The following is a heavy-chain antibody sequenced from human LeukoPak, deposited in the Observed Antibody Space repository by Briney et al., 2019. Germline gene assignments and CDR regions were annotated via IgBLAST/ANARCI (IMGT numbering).Heavy chain of an antibody. CDR1: GFTFSSYW. J-gene: IGHJ5*02. Sequence: GSLRLSCAASGFTFSSYWMSWVRQAPGKGLEWVANIKQDGSEKYYVDSVKGRFTISRDNAKNSLYLQMNSLRAEDTAVYYCARDRTTVLRVHWFDPWGQGTLVTVSS. V-gene: IGHV3-7*01. D-gene: IGHD4-11*01. CDR2: IKQDGSEK. CDR3: ARDRTTVLRVHWFDP.